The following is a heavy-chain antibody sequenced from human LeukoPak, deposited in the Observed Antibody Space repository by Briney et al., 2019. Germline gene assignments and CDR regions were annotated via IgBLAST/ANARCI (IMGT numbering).Heavy chain of an antibody. Sequence: GGSLRLSCAASGFTFSSYSMTWVRQAPGKGLEWVANIKQDGSEKDYVDSVKGRFTISRDNGKNSLYLEMNSLRGDDTAVYYCARVRGDRDILTGYFKLYFDYWGQGTLVTVSS. CDR1: GFTFSSYS. CDR3: ARVRGDRDILTGYFKLYFDY. J-gene: IGHJ4*02. CDR2: IKQDGSEK. D-gene: IGHD3-9*01. V-gene: IGHV3-7*04.